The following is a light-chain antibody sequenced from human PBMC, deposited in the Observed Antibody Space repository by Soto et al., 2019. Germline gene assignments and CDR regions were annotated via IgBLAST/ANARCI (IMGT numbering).Light chain of an antibody. CDR1: QTIGHF. J-gene: IGKJ5*01. Sequence: DIQMTQSPSSLSASVGDRVTITCRASQTIGHFLNWYQQKPGEAPKVLISTASSLQSGVPSRFSGSASGADFTLTISTLQPEDFATYYCQQSHSAPITFGQGTRLEIK. CDR3: QQSHSAPIT. CDR2: TAS. V-gene: IGKV1-39*01.